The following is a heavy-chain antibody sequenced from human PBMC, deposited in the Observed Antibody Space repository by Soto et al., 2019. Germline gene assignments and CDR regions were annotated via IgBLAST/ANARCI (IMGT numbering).Heavy chain of an antibody. J-gene: IGHJ6*02. CDR2: INHSGST. CDR1: GGSFSGYY. D-gene: IGHD3-10*01. V-gene: IGHV4-34*01. Sequence: ASETLSLTCAVYGGSFSGYYWSWIRQPPGKGLEWIGEINHSGSTNYNPSLKSRVTISVDTSKNQFSLKLSSVTAADTAVYYCARGLWERVRGVIGMDVWGQGTTVTVSS. CDR3: ARGLWERVRGVIGMDV.